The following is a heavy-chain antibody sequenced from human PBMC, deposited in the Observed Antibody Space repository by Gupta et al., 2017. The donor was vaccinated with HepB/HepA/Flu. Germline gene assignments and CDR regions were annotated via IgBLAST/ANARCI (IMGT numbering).Heavy chain of an antibody. CDR3: AKQGIAARPDREGGTFDY. V-gene: IGHV3-23*01. CDR1: GFTFSSYA. Sequence: EVQLLESGGGLVQPGGSLRLSCAASGFTFSSYAMSWVRQAPGKGLEWVSAISGSGGSTYYADSVKGRFTISRDNSKNTLYLQMNSLRAEDTAVYYCAKQGIAARPDREGGTFDYWGQGTLVTVSS. D-gene: IGHD6-6*01. J-gene: IGHJ4*02. CDR2: ISGSGGST.